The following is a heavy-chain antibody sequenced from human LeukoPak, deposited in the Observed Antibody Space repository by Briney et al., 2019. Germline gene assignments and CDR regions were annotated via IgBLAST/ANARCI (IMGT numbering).Heavy chain of an antibody. V-gene: IGHV3-30*02. CDR1: GFTVSSYG. D-gene: IGHD3-16*01. Sequence: GGSLRLSCAASGFTVSSYGIHWVRQAPGKGLEWVAFIRYDGSNKYYADSVKGRFTISRDNSKNTLYLQMNSLRAEDTAVYYCARGDPFDYWGQGTLVTVSS. J-gene: IGHJ4*02. CDR2: IRYDGSNK. CDR3: ARGDPFDY.